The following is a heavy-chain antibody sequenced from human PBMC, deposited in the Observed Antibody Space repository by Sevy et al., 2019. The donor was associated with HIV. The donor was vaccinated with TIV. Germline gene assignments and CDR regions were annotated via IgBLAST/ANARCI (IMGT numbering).Heavy chain of an antibody. J-gene: IGHJ6*02. CDR2: IKQDGSEK. CDR1: GFTFSSYW. CDR3: ARGKRDIVVVVAARTNYYYGMDV. D-gene: IGHD2-15*01. Sequence: GGSLRLSCAASGFTFSSYWMSWVRQAPGKGLEWVANIKQDGSEKYYVDSVKGRFTISRDNAKNSLYLQMNSLRAEDTAVYYCARGKRDIVVVVAARTNYYYGMDVWGQGTTVTVSS. V-gene: IGHV3-7*01.